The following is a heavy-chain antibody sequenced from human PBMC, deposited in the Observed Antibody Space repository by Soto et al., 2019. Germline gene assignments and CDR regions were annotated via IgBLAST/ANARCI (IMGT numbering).Heavy chain of an antibody. CDR1: GGSISSGDYY. CDR3: AREIVVVPAAISWFDP. J-gene: IGHJ5*02. Sequence: TLSLTCTVSGGSISSGDYYWSWIRQPPGKGLEWIGYIYYSGSTYYNPSLKSRVTISVDTSKNQFSLKLSSVTAADTAVYYCAREIVVVPAAISWFDPWGQGTLVTV. CDR2: IYYSGST. D-gene: IGHD2-2*02. V-gene: IGHV4-30-4*01.